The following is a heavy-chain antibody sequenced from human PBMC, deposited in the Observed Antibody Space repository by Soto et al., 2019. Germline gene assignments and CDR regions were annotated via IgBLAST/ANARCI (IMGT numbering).Heavy chain of an antibody. CDR2: SIPIFGTT. CDR1: GGTFSNYP. CDR3: ARGLYCGGGCYSHFDY. V-gene: IGHV1-69*01. J-gene: IGHJ4*02. D-gene: IGHD2-21*02. Sequence: VQLVQSGAEVKKPGSSVKVSCKASGGTFSNYPFIWVRQAPGQGLDWMGGSIPIFGTTDYGQRFQGRVTITADASTNAAYMELSSLRSDDTAVYYCARGLYCGGGCYSHFDYWGQGTLVTVSS.